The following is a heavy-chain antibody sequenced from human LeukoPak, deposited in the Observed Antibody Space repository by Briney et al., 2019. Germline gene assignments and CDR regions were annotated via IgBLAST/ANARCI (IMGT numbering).Heavy chain of an antibody. J-gene: IGHJ5*02. CDR3: ARPGSGSYPKGWFDP. Sequence: TSETLSLTCAVYGGSFSGYYWSWIRQPPGKGLEWIGEINHSGSTNYNPSLKSRVTISVDKSKNQFSLKLSSVTAADTAVYYCARPGSGSYPKGWFDPWGQGTLVTVSS. CDR2: INHSGST. CDR1: GGSFSGYY. V-gene: IGHV4-34*01. D-gene: IGHD3-10*01.